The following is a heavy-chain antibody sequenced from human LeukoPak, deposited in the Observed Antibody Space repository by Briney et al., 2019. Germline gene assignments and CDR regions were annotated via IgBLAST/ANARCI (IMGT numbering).Heavy chain of an antibody. Sequence: SGGSLRLSCAASGFTLSDYSMNWVRQAPGKGLQWISFIDSSSGTIFYAESVKGRFTISRDNAQNSLFLQMNSLRAEDTAVYYCARRVPNQVITDYFDYWGQGTLVTVSS. CDR1: GFTLSDYS. D-gene: IGHD3-16*01. CDR2: IDSSSGTI. J-gene: IGHJ4*02. V-gene: IGHV3-48*04. CDR3: ARRVPNQVITDYFDY.